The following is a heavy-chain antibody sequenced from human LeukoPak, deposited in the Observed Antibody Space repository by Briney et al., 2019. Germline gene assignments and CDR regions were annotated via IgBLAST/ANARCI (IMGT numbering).Heavy chain of an antibody. CDR2: IYTSRIT. CDR3: ARQDGSGSYYSYGMDV. V-gene: IGHV4-61*02. J-gene: IGHJ6*02. CDR1: GGSISSGNYY. D-gene: IGHD3-10*01. Sequence: SETLSLTCTVSGGSISSGNYYWTWIRQSAGKRLEWFGRIYTSRITTYNPSLKSRVTISLDTSRNQFSLRLTSVTAADTAVYYCARQDGSGSYYSYGMDVWGQGTTVTVSS.